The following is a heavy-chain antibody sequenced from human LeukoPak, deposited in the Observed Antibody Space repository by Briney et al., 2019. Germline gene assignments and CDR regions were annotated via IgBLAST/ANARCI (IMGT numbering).Heavy chain of an antibody. D-gene: IGHD3-22*01. V-gene: IGHV1-46*01. CDR3: ARDRGYYDSSGYYSN. CDR1: GYTFTSYY. Sequence: ASVKVSCKASGYTFTSYYMHWVRQAPGQGLEWMGIINPSGGSTSYAQKFQGRVTMTRDTSISTAYMELSRLRSDDTAVYYCARDRGYYDSSGYYSNWGQGTLVTVSS. J-gene: IGHJ4*02. CDR2: INPSGGST.